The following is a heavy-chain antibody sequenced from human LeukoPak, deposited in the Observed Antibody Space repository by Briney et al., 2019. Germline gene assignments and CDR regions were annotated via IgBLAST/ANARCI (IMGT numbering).Heavy chain of an antibody. J-gene: IGHJ4*02. CDR3: ARGGKRWLQLRYYFDY. CDR1: GGSISSGSYY. CDR2: IYTSGST. Sequence: SETLSLTCTVSGGSISSGSYYWSWIRQPAGKGLEWIGRIYTSGSTNYNPSLKSRVTISVDTSKNQFSLKLSSVTAADTAVYYCARGGKRWLQLRYYFDYWGQGTLVTVSS. V-gene: IGHV4-61*02. D-gene: IGHD5-24*01.